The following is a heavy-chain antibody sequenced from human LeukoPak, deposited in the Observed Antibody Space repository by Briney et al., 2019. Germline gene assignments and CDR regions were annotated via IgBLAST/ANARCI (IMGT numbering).Heavy chain of an antibody. D-gene: IGHD3-3*01. CDR3: ATQPGFVLRFLEWLS. CDR2: ISSSSSYI. Sequence: GGSLRLSCAASGFTFSSYSMNWVRQAPGKGLEWVSSISSSSSYIYYADSVKGRFTISRDNAKNSLYLQMNSLRAEDTAVYYCATQPGFVLRFLEWLSWGQGTLVTVSS. CDR1: GFTFSSYS. V-gene: IGHV3-21*01. J-gene: IGHJ5*02.